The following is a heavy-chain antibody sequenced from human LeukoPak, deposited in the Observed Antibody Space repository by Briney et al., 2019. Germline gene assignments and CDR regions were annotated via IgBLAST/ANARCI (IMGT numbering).Heavy chain of an antibody. CDR2: IYHSGST. Sequence: PSETLSLTCAVSGYSISSGYYWGWIRQPPGKGLEVIGSIYHSGSTYYNPSLKSRVTISVDTSKNQFSLKLSSVTAADTAVYYCARAKSITMIVVVIPTRAYYFDYWGQGTLVTVSS. CDR3: ARAKSITMIVVVIPTRAYYFDY. D-gene: IGHD3-22*01. V-gene: IGHV4-38-2*01. J-gene: IGHJ4*02. CDR1: GYSISSGYY.